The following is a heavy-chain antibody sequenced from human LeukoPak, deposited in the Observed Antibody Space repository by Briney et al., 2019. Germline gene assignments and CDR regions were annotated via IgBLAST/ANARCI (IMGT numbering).Heavy chain of an antibody. V-gene: IGHV1-2*02. J-gene: IGHJ6*03. CDR2: INPNSGGT. Sequence: ASVKVSCKASGYTFTGYYMHWVRQAPGQGLEWIGWINPNSGGTNYAQKFQGRVTMTRDTSISTAYMELSRLRSDDTAVYYCARAMVRGGQYYYYYYMDVWGKGTTVTVSS. D-gene: IGHD3-10*01. CDR3: ARAMVRGGQYYYYYYMDV. CDR1: GYTFTGYY.